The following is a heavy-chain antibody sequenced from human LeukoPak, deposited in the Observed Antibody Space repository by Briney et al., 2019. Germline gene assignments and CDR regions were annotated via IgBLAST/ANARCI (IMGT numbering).Heavy chain of an antibody. V-gene: IGHV3-74*03. CDR3: ARDYAGSPDY. CDR2: INGDGSTT. J-gene: IGHJ4*02. D-gene: IGHD3-10*01. Sequence: QTGGSLRLSCTASGFTFSTYWINWVRQGPGKGLVWVALINGDGSTTTHADSVKGRFTISRDNAKNTAYLQMNSLRDEDTAVYFCARDYAGSPDYWGQGTLVTVSA. CDR1: GFTFSTYW.